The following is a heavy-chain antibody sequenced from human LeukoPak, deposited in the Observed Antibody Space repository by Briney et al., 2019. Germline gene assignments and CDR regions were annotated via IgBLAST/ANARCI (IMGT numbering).Heavy chain of an antibody. CDR2: ILSAGDRT. J-gene: IGHJ6*02. CDR3: ARDYCSGGAAGCYYYGMDV. V-gene: IGHV3-23*01. CDR1: GFTFSTYA. D-gene: IGHD2-15*01. Sequence: GGSLRLSCAASGFTFSTYAMNWVRQAPGKGLEWVSGILSAGDRTYYADSVKGRFTISRDNSKNTLYLQMNSLRAEDTAVYYCARDYCSGGAAGCYYYGMDVWGQGTTVTVSS.